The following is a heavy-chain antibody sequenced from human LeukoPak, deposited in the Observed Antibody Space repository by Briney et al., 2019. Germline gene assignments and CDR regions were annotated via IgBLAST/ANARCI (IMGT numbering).Heavy chain of an antibody. CDR2: IIPIFGTA. J-gene: IGHJ5*02. V-gene: IGHV1-69*06. CDR3: ARGGSPYPGVGVMDSNWFDP. CDR1: GGTFSSYA. D-gene: IGHD3-16*01. Sequence: GSSVKASCKASGGTFSSYAISWVRQAPGQGLEWMGGIIPIFGTANYAQKFQGRVTITADKSTSTAYMELSSLRSEDKAVYYCARGGSPYPGVGVMDSNWFDPWGQGTLVTVSS.